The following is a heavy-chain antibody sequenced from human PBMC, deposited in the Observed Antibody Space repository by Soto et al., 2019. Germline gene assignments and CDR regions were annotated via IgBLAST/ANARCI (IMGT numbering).Heavy chain of an antibody. D-gene: IGHD3-3*01. CDR2: IKSKTDGGTT. V-gene: IGHV3-15*01. J-gene: IGHJ4*02. CDR3: SAGTGRSDFDY. Sequence: GGSLRLSCAASGFSFNSYTMSWVREAPGKGLEWVGRIKSKTDGGTTDYAAPVKGRFSISKDDSKNTLYLQMNSLKSEDTAVYYCSAGTGRSDFDYWGQGTQVTVSS. CDR1: GFSFNSYT.